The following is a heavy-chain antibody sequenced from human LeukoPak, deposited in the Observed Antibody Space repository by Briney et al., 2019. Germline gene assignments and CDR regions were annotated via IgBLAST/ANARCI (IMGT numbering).Heavy chain of an antibody. CDR2: ISGNGKTI. CDR1: GFTLSDYY. CDR3: ARGGSTLDY. V-gene: IGHV3-11*04. J-gene: IGHJ4*02. Sequence: GGSPRLSCAASGFTLSDYYMTWVRQAPGKGLEWVSYISGNGKTIYDADSVKGRFTVSRENAKNSLFLRMDSLRPEDTAVYFCARGGSTLDYWGQGTLVTVSS. D-gene: IGHD6-13*01.